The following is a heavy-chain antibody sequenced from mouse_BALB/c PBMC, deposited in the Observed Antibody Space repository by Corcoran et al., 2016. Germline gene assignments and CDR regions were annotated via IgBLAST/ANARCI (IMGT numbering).Heavy chain of an antibody. J-gene: IGHJ2*01. CDR2: INTYTGEP. D-gene: IGHD3-3*01. CDR1: GYTFTNYG. Sequence: QIQLVQSGPELKKPGETVKISCKASGYTFTNYGMNWVKQAPGKGLKWMGWINTYTGEPTYADDFKGRFAFSLETSASTAYLQINNLKNEDTATYFCARGGDWDYWGQGTTLTVSS. V-gene: IGHV9-3-1*01. CDR3: ARGGDWDY.